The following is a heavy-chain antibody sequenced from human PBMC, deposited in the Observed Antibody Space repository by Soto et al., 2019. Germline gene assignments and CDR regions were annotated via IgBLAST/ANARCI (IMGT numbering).Heavy chain of an antibody. J-gene: IGHJ4*02. Sequence: GGSRRRSCSAAGFNFSNAYMRWDRQGPGKGRAWAGRLKCYADGGATSSADFLYGRFSLSRADARASLFLELPSLKPEPTRVPHCTTIPAYTGYNDNDYWRQGTVVTVSS. D-gene: IGHD3-22*01. V-gene: IGHV3-15*06. CDR2: LKCYADGGAT. CDR3: TTIPAYTGYNDNDY. CDR1: GFNFSNAY.